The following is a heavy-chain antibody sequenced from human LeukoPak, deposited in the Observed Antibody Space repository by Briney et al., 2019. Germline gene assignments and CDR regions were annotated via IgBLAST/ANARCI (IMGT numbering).Heavy chain of an antibody. J-gene: IGHJ4*02. D-gene: IGHD5-18*01. V-gene: IGHV3-15*01. Sequence: GGSLRLSCAASGFTFSNAWMSWVRQAPGKGVEGVGRIKSKTDGGTTDYAARVKGRFTISRDDSKNTLYLQMNSLKTEDTAVYYCTTDPKYSFGHWGQGTLVTVSS. CDR3: TTDPKYSFGH. CDR1: GFTFSNAW. CDR2: IKSKTDGGTT.